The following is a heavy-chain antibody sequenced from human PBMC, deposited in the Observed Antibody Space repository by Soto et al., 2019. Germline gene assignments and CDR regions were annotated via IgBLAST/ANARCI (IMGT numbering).Heavy chain of an antibody. V-gene: IGHV3-23*01. Sequence: EVQLLESGGGLVQPGGSLRLSCAASGLTFSNYYMNWVRQAPGKGLEWVSVVSGSGAIIYYADSVKGRFTITRDNSKNMLYLQMNSLGAEDMAVYYWGKGGGGLELRDWGQGTLVTVSS. CDR3: GKGGGGLELRD. J-gene: IGHJ4*02. CDR1: GLTFSNYY. D-gene: IGHD1-7*01. CDR2: VSGSGAII.